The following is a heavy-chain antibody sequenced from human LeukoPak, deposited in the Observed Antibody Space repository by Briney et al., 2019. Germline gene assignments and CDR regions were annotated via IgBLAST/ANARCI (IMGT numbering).Heavy chain of an antibody. CDR2: ISGSGGST. V-gene: IGHV3-23*01. CDR1: GFTFSSYA. D-gene: IGHD3-9*01. Sequence: PGGSLRLSCAASGFTFSSYAMSWVRQAPGKGLEWVSAISGSGGSTYYADSVKGRFTISRDNSKNTLYLQMNSLRAEDTAVYYCARDQPPPTSSTYYDILWVGMDVWGQGTTVTVSS. CDR3: ARDQPPPTSSTYYDILWVGMDV. J-gene: IGHJ6*02.